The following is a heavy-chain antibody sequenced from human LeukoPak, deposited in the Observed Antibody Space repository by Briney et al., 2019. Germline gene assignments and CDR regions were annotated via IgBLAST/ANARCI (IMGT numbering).Heavy chain of an antibody. J-gene: IGHJ5*02. V-gene: IGHV1-2*02. CDR3: ARGRTVPPGSNWFDP. Sequence: ASVKVSCKASGYTFTGYYMHWVRQAPGQGLEWMGWINPNSGGTNYAQKFQGRVTMTRDTSISTAYMELSRLRSDDTAVYYCARGRTVPPGSNWFDPWGQGTLVTVSS. CDR2: INPNSGGT. CDR1: GYTFTGYY. D-gene: IGHD4-17*01.